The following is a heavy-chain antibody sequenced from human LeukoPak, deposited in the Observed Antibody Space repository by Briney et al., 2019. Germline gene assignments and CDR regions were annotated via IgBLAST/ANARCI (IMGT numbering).Heavy chain of an antibody. J-gene: IGHJ4*02. CDR3: ARGRKYYPFDY. Sequence: SETLSLTCTVSGGSVSSGSYYWSWIRQPPGKGLEWIGYIYYSGSTNYNPSLKSRVTISVDTSKNQFSLKLSSVTAADTAVYYCARGRKYYPFDYWGQGTLVTVSS. CDR2: IYYSGST. V-gene: IGHV4-61*01. CDR1: GGSVSSGSYY. D-gene: IGHD2/OR15-2a*01.